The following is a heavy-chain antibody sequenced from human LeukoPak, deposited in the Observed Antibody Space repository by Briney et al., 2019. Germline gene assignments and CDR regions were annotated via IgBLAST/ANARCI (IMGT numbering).Heavy chain of an antibody. CDR1: GFTFSSYA. V-gene: IGHV3-30-3*01. CDR2: ISYDGSNK. J-gene: IGHJ5*02. D-gene: IGHD3-10*01. CDR3: ARDRITMVRGVTVNWFDP. Sequence: PGGPLRLSCAASGFTFSSYAMHWVRQAPGKGLEWVAVISYDGSNKYYADSVKGRFTISRDNSKNTLYLQMNSLRVEDTAVYYCARDRITMVRGVTVNWFDPWGQGTLVTVSS.